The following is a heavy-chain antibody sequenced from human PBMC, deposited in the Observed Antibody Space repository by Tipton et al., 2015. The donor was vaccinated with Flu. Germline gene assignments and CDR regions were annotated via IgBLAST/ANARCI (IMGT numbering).Heavy chain of an antibody. J-gene: IGHJ4*02. CDR3: ATISAVVPFDY. CDR2: VYHSGSI. V-gene: IGHV4-38-2*02. D-gene: IGHD2-2*02. CDR1: GYSISTGYY. Sequence: TLSLTCTVSGYSISTGYYWGWVRQPPGKGLEWIGNVYHSGSIYYNPSLQSRVTMSVDTSKNQFSLKLSSLTAADTAVYYCATISAVVPFDYWGQGKLVTVSS.